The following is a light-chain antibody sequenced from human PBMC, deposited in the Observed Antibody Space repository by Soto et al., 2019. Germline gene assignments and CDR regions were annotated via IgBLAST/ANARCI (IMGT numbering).Light chain of an antibody. CDR1: SGHSRNI. J-gene: IGLJ3*02. Sequence: QAVVTQSSSASASLGSSVKLTCTLSSGHSRNIIAWHQQQPGKAPRYLMKLEDSGNYNKGSGVPDRFSGSSSGADRYFTISKLQFEDEADYYCETWDTNTRVFGGGTKVTVL. CDR3: ETWDTNTRV. CDR2: LEDSGNY. V-gene: IGLV4-60*02.